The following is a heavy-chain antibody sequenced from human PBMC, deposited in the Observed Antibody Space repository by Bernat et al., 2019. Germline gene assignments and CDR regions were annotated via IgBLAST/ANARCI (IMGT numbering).Heavy chain of an antibody. CDR1: GYTFTSEE. J-gene: IGHJ4*02. CDR2: INAGNGNT. Sequence: LVQSGAEVKKKGEGGKEGGKASGYTFTSEERKGGSQAPGQRLEWRGWINAGNGNTKYSQKFQGRVTITRDTSASTAYMELSRLRSADTAVYYCARSPPYYDFWSGSQGGDYWGQGTLVPVSS. V-gene: IGHV1-3*01. D-gene: IGHD3-3*01. CDR3: ARSPPYYDFWSGSQGGDY.